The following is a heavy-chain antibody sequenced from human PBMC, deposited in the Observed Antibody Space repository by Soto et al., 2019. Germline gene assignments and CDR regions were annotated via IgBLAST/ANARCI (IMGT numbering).Heavy chain of an antibody. J-gene: IGHJ6*02. Sequence: PSETLSLTCTVSGGSVKSGGYYWSWIRRHPGKGLEWIGYIYYSGGTYYNPSLKSRVSISVDTAKNQFSLWLNSVTAADTAVYYCARVGGSSTSIIYYYYGVDVWGLGTTVT. CDR1: GGSVKSGGYY. CDR3: ARVGGSSTSIIYYYYGVDV. V-gene: IGHV4-31*03. D-gene: IGHD2-2*01. CDR2: IYYSGGT.